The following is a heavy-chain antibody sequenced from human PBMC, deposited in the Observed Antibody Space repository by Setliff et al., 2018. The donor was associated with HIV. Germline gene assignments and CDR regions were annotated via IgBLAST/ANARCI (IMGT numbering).Heavy chain of an antibody. V-gene: IGHV4-39*01. J-gene: IGHJ4*02. D-gene: IGHD2-21*01. CDR3: TRAQIAAPRPFDY. CDR2: IYYSGTT. CDR1: GGSISSSAYY. Sequence: SETLSLTCSVSGGSISSSAYYWGWIRQPPGKGLEWIGNIYYSGTTYYNPSLKSRVTISVDTSKNQYSVRLSSVTAADTALYFCTRAQIAAPRPFDYWGQGTLVTVSS.